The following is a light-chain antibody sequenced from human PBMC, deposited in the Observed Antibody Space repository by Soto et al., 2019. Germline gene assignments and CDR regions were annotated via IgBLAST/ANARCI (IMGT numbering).Light chain of an antibody. Sequence: QSALTQPASVSGSPGLSITISCTGTSSDIGGYNYVSWYQQHPGKAPKLIIYDVSNRPSGVSNRFSGSKSGNTASLTISGLQAEDEADFYCSSYASSSTVVFGGGTKLTV. CDR3: SSYASSSTVV. CDR2: DVS. V-gene: IGLV2-14*03. CDR1: SSDIGGYNY. J-gene: IGLJ2*01.